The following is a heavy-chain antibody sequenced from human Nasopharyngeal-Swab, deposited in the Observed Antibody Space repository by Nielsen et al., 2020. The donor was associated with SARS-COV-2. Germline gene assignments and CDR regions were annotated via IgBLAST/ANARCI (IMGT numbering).Heavy chain of an antibody. V-gene: IGHV7-4-1*02. D-gene: IGHD3-10*01. Sequence: ASVKVSCKASGYTFTSYAMNWVRQAPGQALEWMGWINTNTGNPTYAQGFTGRFVFSLDTSVSTAYLQISSLKAEDTAVYYCAREERGVTLEGGYYYYGMDVWGQGTTVTVSS. CDR2: INTNTGNP. J-gene: IGHJ6*02. CDR1: GYTFTSYA. CDR3: AREERGVTLEGGYYYYGMDV.